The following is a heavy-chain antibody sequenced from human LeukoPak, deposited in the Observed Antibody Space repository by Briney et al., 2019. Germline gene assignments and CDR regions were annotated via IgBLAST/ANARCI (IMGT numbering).Heavy chain of an antibody. Sequence: RASVKVSCKASGYTFTSYDINWVRQAPGQGLEWMGWMNPNSGNTGYAQKFQGRVTMTRNTSISTAYMELSSLRSEDTAVYYCARGDILTGYSSNSMDVWGKGTTVTVSS. J-gene: IGHJ6*04. D-gene: IGHD3-9*01. V-gene: IGHV1-8*01. CDR3: ARGDILTGYSSNSMDV. CDR2: MNPNSGNT. CDR1: GYTFTSYD.